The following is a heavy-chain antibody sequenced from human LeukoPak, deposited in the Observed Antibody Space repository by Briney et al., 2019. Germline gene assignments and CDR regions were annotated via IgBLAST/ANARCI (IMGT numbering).Heavy chain of an antibody. J-gene: IGHJ4*02. CDR1: GFTFSDYY. CDR2: ISSSGSTI. CDR3: ARDSYDILTGYYIPKPFDY. V-gene: IGHV3-11*01. Sequence: GGSLRLSCAASGFTFSDYYVSWIRQAPGKGLEWVSYISSSGSTIYYADSVKGRFTISRDNAKNSLYLQMNSLRAEDMAVYYCARDSYDILTGYYIPKPFDYWGQGTLVTVSS. D-gene: IGHD3-9*01.